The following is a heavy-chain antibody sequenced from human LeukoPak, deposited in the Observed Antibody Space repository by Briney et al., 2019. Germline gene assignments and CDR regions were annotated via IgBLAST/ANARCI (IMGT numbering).Heavy chain of an antibody. D-gene: IGHD5-18*01. CDR3: ARDLGYSYGPLDY. J-gene: IGHJ4*02. CDR1: GVTFSSYG. CDR2: IWYDGSNK. V-gene: IGHV3-33*01. Sequence: GGSLRLSCAASGVTFSSYGMHWVRQAPGKGLEWVAVIWYDGSNKYYADSVKGRFTISRDNSKNTLYLQMNSLRAEDTAVYYCARDLGYSYGPLDYWGQGTLVTVSS.